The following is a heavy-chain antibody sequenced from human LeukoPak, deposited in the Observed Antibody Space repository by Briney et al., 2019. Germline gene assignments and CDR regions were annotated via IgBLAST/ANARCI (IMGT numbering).Heavy chain of an antibody. D-gene: IGHD3-22*01. CDR3: ARDLYRIVVVPHYFDY. Sequence: GGSPRLSCAASGFTFSTYNMNWVRQAPGKGLEWVSSITSSSSYTFYADSVKGRFTISRDNAKNSLYLQMNSLRAEDTAVYYCARDLYRIVVVPHYFDYWGRGTLVTVSS. CDR2: ITSSSSYT. V-gene: IGHV3-21*01. CDR1: GFTFSTYN. J-gene: IGHJ4*02.